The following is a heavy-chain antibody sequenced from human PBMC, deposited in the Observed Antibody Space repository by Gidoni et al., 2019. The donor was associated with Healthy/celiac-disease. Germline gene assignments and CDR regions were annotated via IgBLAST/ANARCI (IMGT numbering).Heavy chain of an antibody. V-gene: IGHV5-51*01. CDR1: GYSFTSYW. CDR3: ARNRLYSGSYYAFDI. CDR2: IYPGDSDT. D-gene: IGHD1-26*01. J-gene: IGHJ3*02. Sequence: GAEVKKPGESLKISCKGSGYSFTSYWIGWVRQMPGKGLEWMGIIYPGDSDTRYSLSFQGQVTISADKSISTAYLQWSSLKASDTAMYYCARNRLYSGSYYAFDIWGQGTMVTVSS.